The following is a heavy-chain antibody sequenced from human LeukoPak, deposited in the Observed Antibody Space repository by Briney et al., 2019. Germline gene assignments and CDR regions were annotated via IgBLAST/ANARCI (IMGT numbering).Heavy chain of an antibody. D-gene: IGHD2-2*01. Sequence: GGSLRLSCAASGFTFSSYSMNWVRQAPGKGLEWVSYISSSSSTIYCADSVKGRFTISRDNAKNSLYLQMNSLRAEDTAVYYCARLDFYCSSTSCDDYWGQGTLVTVSS. CDR2: ISSSSSTI. CDR3: ARLDFYCSSTSCDDY. CDR1: GFTFSSYS. J-gene: IGHJ4*02. V-gene: IGHV3-48*01.